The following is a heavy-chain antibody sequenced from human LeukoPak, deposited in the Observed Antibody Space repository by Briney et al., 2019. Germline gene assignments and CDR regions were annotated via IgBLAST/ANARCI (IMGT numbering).Heavy chain of an antibody. J-gene: IGHJ4*02. V-gene: IGHV5-51*01. Sequence: GESLKISCKGSGYSFTSYWIGWVRQMPGKGLEWMGIIYPGDSDTRYSPSFQGQVTISADKSISTAYLQWSSLKASDTAMYYCARRGTGIAVADYYFDYWGQGTLVTVSS. CDR2: IYPGDSDT. CDR1: GYSFTSYW. D-gene: IGHD6-19*01. CDR3: ARRGTGIAVADYYFDY.